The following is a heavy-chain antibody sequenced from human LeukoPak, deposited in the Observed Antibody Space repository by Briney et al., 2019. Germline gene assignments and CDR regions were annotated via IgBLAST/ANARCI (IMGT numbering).Heavy chain of an antibody. CDR2: INWNGGST. D-gene: IGHD3-10*01. J-gene: IGHJ6*03. V-gene: IGHV3-20*04. CDR1: GFTFDDYG. Sequence: GGSLRLSCAASGFTFDDYGMSWVRQAPGKGLEWVSGINWNGGSTGYADSVKGRFTISRDNAKNSLYLQMNSLRAEDTALYYCARAVYYGSGSSELYYYYMDVWGKGTTVTVSS. CDR3: ARAVYYGSGSSELYYYYMDV.